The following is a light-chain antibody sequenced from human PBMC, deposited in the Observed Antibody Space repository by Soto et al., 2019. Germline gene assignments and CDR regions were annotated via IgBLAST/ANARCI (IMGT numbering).Light chain of an antibody. CDR3: QQYYSSLVT. J-gene: IGKJ4*01. V-gene: IGKV4-1*01. CDR2: WAS. CDR1: QSVLYSSNNKNY. Sequence: DIVMTQSPDSLAVSLGDRATINCKSSQSVLYSSNNKNYLAWYQQKPGQHPKLLIYWASTRESGVPDRVSGSGSGTDFTLTISSLQAEDVAVYYCQQYYSSLVTFGGGTKVEIK.